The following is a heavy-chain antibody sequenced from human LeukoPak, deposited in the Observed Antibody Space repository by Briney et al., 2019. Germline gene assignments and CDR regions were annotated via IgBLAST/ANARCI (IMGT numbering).Heavy chain of an antibody. J-gene: IGHJ6*03. Sequence: SETLSLTCAVYGRSFSGYYWSWIRQPPGKGLEWIGEINHSGSTNYNPSLKSRVTISADTSKNQFSLKLSSVTAADTAVYYCAGLRDVVPAANGLMDYYYMDVWGKGTTVTVS. D-gene: IGHD2-2*01. CDR2: INHSGST. V-gene: IGHV4-34*01. CDR1: GRSFSGYY. CDR3: AGLRDVVPAANGLMDYYYMDV.